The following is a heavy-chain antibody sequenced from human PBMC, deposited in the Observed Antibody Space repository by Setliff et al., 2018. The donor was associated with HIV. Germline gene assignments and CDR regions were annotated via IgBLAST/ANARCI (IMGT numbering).Heavy chain of an antibody. CDR2: SYHSGST. CDR1: GGSISGYY. Sequence: SETLSLTCTVSGGSISGYYWSWIRQPPGKGLEWIGYSYHSGSTIYNPSLESRVTISVDTSKNQFSLQLTSVTAADTAVYYCARDPADIRTFDYWGQGTLVTVSS. J-gene: IGHJ4*02. D-gene: IGHD3-9*01. CDR3: ARDPADIRTFDY. V-gene: IGHV4-59*12.